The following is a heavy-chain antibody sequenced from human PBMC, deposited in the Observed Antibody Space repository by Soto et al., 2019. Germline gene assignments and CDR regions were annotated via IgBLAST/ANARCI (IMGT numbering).Heavy chain of an antibody. V-gene: IGHV3-30*18. CDR2: ISYDESKK. Sequence: QVQLVESGGGVVQPGRSLRLSCAASGFTFSPYGIHWVRQAPGKGLEWVSLISYDESKKFYAESVKGRFTISRDNSKNTVYLQMNSLRGEDTAVYYCAKDYYRRYSYAHDYWGQGTLVTVSS. CDR3: AKDYYRRYSYAHDY. CDR1: GFTFSPYG. D-gene: IGHD5-18*01. J-gene: IGHJ4*02.